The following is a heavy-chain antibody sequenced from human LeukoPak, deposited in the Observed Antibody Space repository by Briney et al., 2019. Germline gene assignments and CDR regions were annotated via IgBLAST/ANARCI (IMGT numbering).Heavy chain of an antibody. V-gene: IGHV4-39*01. D-gene: IGHD4-17*01. CDR2: IYYSGST. CDR1: GGSISSSSYY. Sequence: SETLSLTCIVSGGSISSSSYYWGWIRQPPGKGLEWIGSIYYSGSTYYNPSLKSRVTISVDTSKNQLSLKLSSVTAADTAVYYCAVAMVTKFDYWGQGTLVTVSS. J-gene: IGHJ4*02. CDR3: AVAMVTKFDY.